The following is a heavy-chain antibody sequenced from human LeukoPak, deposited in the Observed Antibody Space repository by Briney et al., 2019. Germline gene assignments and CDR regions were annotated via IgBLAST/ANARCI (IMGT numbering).Heavy chain of an antibody. D-gene: IGHD3-22*01. J-gene: IGHJ4*02. CDR2: IKQDGSEK. CDR3: ARAEMYYYDSSGYADY. Sequence: GGSLRLSCAASGFTFSSYWMSWVRQAPGKGLEWVANIKQDGSEKYYVDSVKGRFTISRDNAKNSLYLQMNSLRAEDTAVYYCARAEMYYYDSSGYADYRGQGTLVTVSS. CDR1: GFTFSSYW. V-gene: IGHV3-7*01.